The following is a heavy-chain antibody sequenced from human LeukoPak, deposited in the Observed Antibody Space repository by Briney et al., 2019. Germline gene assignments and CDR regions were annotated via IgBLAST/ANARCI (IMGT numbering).Heavy chain of an antibody. V-gene: IGHV3-30*18. CDR2: ISYDGSNK. J-gene: IGHJ3*02. CDR1: GFTFSSYG. Sequence: PGGSMRLSCAASGFTFSSYGMHWVRQAPGKGLEGVAVISYDGSNKYYADSVKGRFTISRDNSKNTLYLQMNSLRAEDTAVYYCAKGGGYSRIDAFDIWGQGTMVTVSS. D-gene: IGHD5-18*01. CDR3: AKGGGYSRIDAFDI.